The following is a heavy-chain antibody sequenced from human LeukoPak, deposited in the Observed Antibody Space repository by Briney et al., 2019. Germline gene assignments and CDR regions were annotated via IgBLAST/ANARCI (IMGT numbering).Heavy chain of an antibody. Sequence: GGSLRLSCAASGFTFSSYWMHWVRQAPGKGLVWVSRIKSDGSTNYADSVKGRFTISRDNAKNTVSLQKNSLRAEDTGVYYCARAPSEIGGYYPEYFRHWGQGTLVTVSS. CDR2: IKSDGST. CDR1: GFTFSSYW. J-gene: IGHJ1*01. V-gene: IGHV3-74*01. CDR3: ARAPSEIGGYYPEYFRH. D-gene: IGHD3-22*01.